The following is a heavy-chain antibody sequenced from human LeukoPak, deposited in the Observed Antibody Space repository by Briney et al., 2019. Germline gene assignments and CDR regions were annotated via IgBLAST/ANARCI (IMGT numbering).Heavy chain of an antibody. CDR3: ARVSKTGTFDY. D-gene: IGHD1-1*01. J-gene: IGHJ4*02. V-gene: IGHV3-64*01. CDR2: ISSNGGST. Sequence: GGSLRLSCAASGFTFSSYAMHWVRQAPGKGLEYVSAISSNGGSTYYANSVKGRFTISRDNSKSTLYLQMGSLRAEDMAVYYCARVSKTGTFDYWGQGTLVTVSS. CDR1: GFTFSSYA.